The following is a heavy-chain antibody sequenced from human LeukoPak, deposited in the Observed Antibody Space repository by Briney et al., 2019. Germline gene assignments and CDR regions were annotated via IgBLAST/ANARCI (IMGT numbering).Heavy chain of an antibody. D-gene: IGHD3-22*01. CDR1: GVTFSGYY. V-gene: IGHV4-34*01. CDR3: ASARGGYDSSGYYYDYMDA. CDR2: INHSGST. J-gene: IGHJ6*03. Sequence: SETLSLTCAVYGVTFSGYYWSWIRQPPGKGLDWIGEINHSGSTNYNPSLKSRVTISVDTSKNQFSLKLNSGTAADTAVYYCASARGGYDSSGYYYDYMDAWGKGNTVTVSS.